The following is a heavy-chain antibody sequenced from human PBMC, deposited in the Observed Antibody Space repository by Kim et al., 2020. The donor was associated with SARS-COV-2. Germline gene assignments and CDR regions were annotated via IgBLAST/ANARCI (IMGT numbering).Heavy chain of an antibody. CDR2: ISAYNGNT. Sequence: ASVKVSCKASGYTFTSYGISWVRQAPGQGLEWMGWISAYNGNTNYAQKLQGRVTMTTDTSTSTAYMELRSLRSDDTAVYYCATTRGIAAAGTPGYWGQGTLVTVSS. J-gene: IGHJ4*02. V-gene: IGHV1-18*01. CDR3: ATTRGIAAAGTPGY. D-gene: IGHD6-13*01. CDR1: GYTFTSYG.